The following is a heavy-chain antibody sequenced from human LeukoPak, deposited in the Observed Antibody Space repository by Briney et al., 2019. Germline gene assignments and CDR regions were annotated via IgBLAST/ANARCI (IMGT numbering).Heavy chain of an antibody. V-gene: IGHV3-7*01. CDR2: INQDGSEK. D-gene: IGHD3-3*01. Sequence: GGSLRLSCAASGFTFDDYGMSWVRQAPGKGLEWVANINQDGSEKFYVGSVKGRFTISKDNAKNSLYLQMNSLRAEDAAVYYCARDGGRNNDYWGQGILVTVSS. CDR1: GFTFDDYG. J-gene: IGHJ4*02. CDR3: ARDGGRNNDY.